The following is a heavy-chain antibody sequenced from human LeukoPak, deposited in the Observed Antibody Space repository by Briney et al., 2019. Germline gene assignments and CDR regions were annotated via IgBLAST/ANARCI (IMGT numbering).Heavy chain of an antibody. CDR1: GFTFSNYG. Sequence: GGSLRLSCAASGFTFSNYGMNWVRQAPGKGLEWVSGISDSGGSTNYADSVKGRFTISRDNSENTLYLRMDSLRGEDTAVYYCAMQWLVRGGYYFDYWGQGGLVTVSS. V-gene: IGHV3-23*01. J-gene: IGHJ4*02. CDR2: ISDSGGST. CDR3: AMQWLVRGGYYFDY. D-gene: IGHD6-19*01.